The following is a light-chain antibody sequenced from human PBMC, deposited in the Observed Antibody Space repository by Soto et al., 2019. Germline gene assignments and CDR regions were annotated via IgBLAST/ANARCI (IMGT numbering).Light chain of an antibody. CDR3: QQYKSYRT. J-gene: IGKJ1*01. Sequence: DIQMTHSPSTLSASVGDRVTITCRASQSIHSWLAWYQHKPGKAPKLLIYDASSLEGGVPSRFSGSGSGTEFTLTISSLQPDDFATYYCQQYKSYRTFGQGTKVDIK. CDR2: DAS. CDR1: QSIHSW. V-gene: IGKV1-5*01.